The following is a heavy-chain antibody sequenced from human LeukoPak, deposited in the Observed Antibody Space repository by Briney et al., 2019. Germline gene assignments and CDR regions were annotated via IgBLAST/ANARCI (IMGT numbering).Heavy chain of an antibody. CDR1: EFTFSSYS. Sequence: GGSLRLSCAASEFTFSSYSMNWVRQAPGKGLEWVSSISSSSSYIYYADSVKGRFTISRDNAKNSLYLQMNSLRAEDTAVYYCAKVLSGSYYPWDYWGQGTLVTVSS. CDR2: ISSSSSYI. CDR3: AKVLSGSYYPWDY. D-gene: IGHD1-26*01. J-gene: IGHJ4*02. V-gene: IGHV3-21*01.